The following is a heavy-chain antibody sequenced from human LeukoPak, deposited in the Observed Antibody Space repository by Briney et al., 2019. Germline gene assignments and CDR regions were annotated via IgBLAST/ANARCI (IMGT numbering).Heavy chain of an antibody. CDR1: GGSFSGYY. V-gene: IGHV4-34*09. Sequence: SETLSLTCAVYGGSFSGYYWSWIRQPPGKGLEWIGEINHSGSTNYNPSLKSRVTISVDTSKNQFSLKLSSVTAADTAVYYCARDPRLEYYFDYWGQGTLVTVSS. D-gene: IGHD3-3*01. J-gene: IGHJ4*02. CDR2: INHSGST. CDR3: ARDPRLEYYFDY.